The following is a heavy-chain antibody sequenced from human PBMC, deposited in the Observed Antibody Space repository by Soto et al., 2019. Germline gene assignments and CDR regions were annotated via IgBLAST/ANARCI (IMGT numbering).Heavy chain of an antibody. CDR2: VSGYNGNT. J-gene: IGHJ4*02. V-gene: IGHV1-18*04. D-gene: IGHD6-19*01. CDR3: ARDEGSHGFDS. CDR1: GYTFTNYG. Sequence: QVQLVQSGAEVKKPGASVRVSCKASGYTFTNYGISWVRQAPGQGLEWMGWVSGYNGNTNYAQKLRGRVTMTTDTSTSTDYMELRTLRSDDTAVYYCARDEGSHGFDSWGQGTLVTVSS.